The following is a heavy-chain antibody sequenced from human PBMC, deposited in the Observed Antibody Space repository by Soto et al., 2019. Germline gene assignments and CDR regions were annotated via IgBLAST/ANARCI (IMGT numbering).Heavy chain of an antibody. J-gene: IGHJ6*02. D-gene: IGHD3-3*01. Sequence: ASVKVSCKASGYTFTSYDINWVRQATGQGLEWMGWMNPNSGNTGYAQKLQGRVTKTRNTSISTAYMELSSLRSEDTAVYYCAKDQLWSGYPYYYYGMDVWGQGTTVTVSS. V-gene: IGHV1-8*01. CDR2: MNPNSGNT. CDR1: GYTFTSYD. CDR3: AKDQLWSGYPYYYYGMDV.